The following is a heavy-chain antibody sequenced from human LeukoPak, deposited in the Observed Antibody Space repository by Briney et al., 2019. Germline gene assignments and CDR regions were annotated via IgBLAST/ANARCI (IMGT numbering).Heavy chain of an antibody. CDR2: MNPNSGNT. V-gene: IGHV1-8*01. D-gene: IGHD3-22*01. CDR1: GYTFTSYD. CDR3: ARVSDGSGYYYRPYYYYYGMDV. J-gene: IGHJ6*02. Sequence: ASVKVSCKASGYTFTSYDINWVRQATGQGLEWMGWMNPNSGNTGYAQKFQGRVTMTRNTSISTAYMELSSLRSEDTAVYYCARVSDGSGYYYRPYYYYYGMDVWGQGTTVTVSS.